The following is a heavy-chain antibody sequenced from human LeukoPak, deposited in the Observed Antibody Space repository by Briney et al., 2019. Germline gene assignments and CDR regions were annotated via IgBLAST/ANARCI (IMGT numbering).Heavy chain of an antibody. D-gene: IGHD6-19*01. CDR1: GFTVSSNY. CDR2: IYSGGST. Sequence: GGSLRLSCAASGFTVSSNYMSWVRQAPGKGLEWVSVIYSGGSTYYADSVKGRFTISRDNSKNTLYLQMNSLRAEDAAVYYCARVKVAGTYYYYYYMDVWGKGTTVTVSS. CDR3: ARVKVAGTYYYYYYMDV. V-gene: IGHV3-53*01. J-gene: IGHJ6*03.